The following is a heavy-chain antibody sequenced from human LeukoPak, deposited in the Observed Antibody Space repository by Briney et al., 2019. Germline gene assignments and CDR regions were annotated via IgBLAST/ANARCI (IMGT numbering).Heavy chain of an antibody. CDR2: INWNGGST. CDR1: GFTFDDYG. D-gene: IGHD4-17*01. CDR3: TTGNMTTVTFDFDY. Sequence: GGFLRLSCAASGFTFDDYGMSWVRQAPGKGLEWVSGINWNGGSTGYADSVKGRFTISRDNAKNSLYLQMNSLKTEDTAVYYCTTGNMTTVTFDFDYWGQGTLVTVSS. V-gene: IGHV3-20*04. J-gene: IGHJ4*02.